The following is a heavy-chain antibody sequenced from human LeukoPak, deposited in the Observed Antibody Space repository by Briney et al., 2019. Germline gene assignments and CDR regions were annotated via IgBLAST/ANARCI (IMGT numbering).Heavy chain of an antibody. V-gene: IGHV3-23*01. CDR2: ISGSGGNT. J-gene: IGHJ4*02. CDR1: AFTFSSYA. Sequence: PGGSLRLSCAASAFTFSSYAVSWVRQAPGKGLEWVSVISGSGGNTYYADSVKGRFTISRDNPKNTLYLQMNSLRVEDTAVYYCAKVVRLGESHWGQGTLVTVSS. CDR3: AKVVRLGESH. D-gene: IGHD3-16*01.